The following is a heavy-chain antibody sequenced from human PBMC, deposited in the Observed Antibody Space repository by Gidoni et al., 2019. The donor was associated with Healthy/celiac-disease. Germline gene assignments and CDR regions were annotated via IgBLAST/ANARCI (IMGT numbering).Heavy chain of an antibody. V-gene: IGHV3-21*01. Sequence: GFTFSSYSMNWVRQAPGKGLEWVSSISSSSSYIYYADSVKGRFTISRDNAKNSLYLQMNSLRAEDTAVYYCARAGPWGGSGSYYKFASRNYFDYWGQGTLVTVSS. CDR1: GFTFSSYS. CDR3: ARAGPWGGSGSYYKFASRNYFDY. CDR2: ISSSSSYI. D-gene: IGHD3-10*01. J-gene: IGHJ4*02.